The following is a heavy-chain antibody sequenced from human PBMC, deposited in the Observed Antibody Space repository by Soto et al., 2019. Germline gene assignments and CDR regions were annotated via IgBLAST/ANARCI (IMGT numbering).Heavy chain of an antibody. CDR3: ARALRFLEWSSYFDY. Sequence: SETLSLTCAVYGRSFSGYYWSWIRQPPGKGLEWIGEINHSGSTNYNPSLKSRVTISVDTSKNQFSLKLSSVTAADTAVYYCARALRFLEWSSYFDYWGQGTLVTVSS. V-gene: IGHV4-34*01. J-gene: IGHJ4*02. CDR1: GRSFSGYY. D-gene: IGHD3-3*01. CDR2: INHSGST.